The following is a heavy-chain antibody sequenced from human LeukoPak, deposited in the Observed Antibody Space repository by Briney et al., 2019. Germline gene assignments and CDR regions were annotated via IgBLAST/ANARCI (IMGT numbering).Heavy chain of an antibody. Sequence: ASVKVSCKASGYTFTSYGISWVRQAPGQGLEWMGWISAYNGNTNYAQKLQGRVTMTTDTSTSTAYMELRSLRSDDTAVYYCARDAPYNSGSYRRRGFDYWGQGTLVTVSS. CDR2: ISAYNGNT. CDR3: ARDAPYNSGSYRRRGFDY. D-gene: IGHD1-26*01. V-gene: IGHV1-18*01. J-gene: IGHJ4*02. CDR1: GYTFTSYG.